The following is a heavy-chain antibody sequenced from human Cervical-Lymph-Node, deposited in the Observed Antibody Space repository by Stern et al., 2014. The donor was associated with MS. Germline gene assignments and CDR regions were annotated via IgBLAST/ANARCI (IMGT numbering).Heavy chain of an antibody. J-gene: IGHJ4*02. CDR3: ARVIAAAAFDY. Sequence: VQLVESGPGLVKPSQTLSLTCTVSGGSISSGSYYWSWIRPPAGKGLEWIGRIYTSGSTNYNPSLKSRVTISVHTSKNTFSLKLSSVTAADTAVYYCARVIAAAAFDYWGQGTLVTVSS. CDR2: IYTSGST. V-gene: IGHV4-61*02. CDR1: GGSISSGSYY. D-gene: IGHD6-13*01.